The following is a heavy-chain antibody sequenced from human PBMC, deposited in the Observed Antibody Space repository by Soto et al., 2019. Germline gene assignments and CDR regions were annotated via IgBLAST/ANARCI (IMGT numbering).Heavy chain of an antibody. CDR2: IDPSDSYT. CDR3: ARLDYYDSSGSPFDY. CDR1: GYSFTSYW. Sequence: PGESLKISCKGSGYSFTSYWISWVRQMPGKGLEWMGRIDPSDSYTNYSPSFQGHVTISADKSISTAYLQWSSLKASDTAMYYCARLDYYDSSGSPFDYWGQGTLVTVSS. V-gene: IGHV5-10-1*01. D-gene: IGHD3-22*01. J-gene: IGHJ4*02.